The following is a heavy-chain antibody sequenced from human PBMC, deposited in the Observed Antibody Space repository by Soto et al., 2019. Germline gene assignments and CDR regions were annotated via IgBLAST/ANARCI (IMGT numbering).Heavy chain of an antibody. J-gene: IGHJ4*02. Sequence: PSETLSLTCAVSGGSISSSNWWSWVRQPPGKGLEWLGEIYHSGRTNYNPSLKSRVNISMDKSKNQFSLRLSSVTTADTAVYYCGGLLRGQPEIWGQGIRVTVSS. CDR3: GGLLRGQPEI. V-gene: IGHV4-4*02. CDR2: IYHSGRT. D-gene: IGHD2-15*01. CDR1: GGSISSSNW.